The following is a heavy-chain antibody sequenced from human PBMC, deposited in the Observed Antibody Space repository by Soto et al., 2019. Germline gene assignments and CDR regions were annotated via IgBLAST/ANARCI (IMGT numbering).Heavy chain of an antibody. CDR2: IRGRGDST. D-gene: IGHD5-18*01. CDR1: GFTFSSYA. J-gene: IGHJ4*02. CDR3: AKYHRGYSYAIVPESFDY. Sequence: GGSLRLSYAASGFTFSSYAMSWVRQAPGKGLEWVSAIRGRGDSTYYADSVKGRFTISRDNSKNTLYLQMNSLRAEDTAIYYCAKYHRGYSYAIVPESFDYWGQGTLVTVSS. V-gene: IGHV3-23*01.